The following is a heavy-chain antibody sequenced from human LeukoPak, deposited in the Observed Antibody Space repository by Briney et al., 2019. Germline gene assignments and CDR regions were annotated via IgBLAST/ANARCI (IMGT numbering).Heavy chain of an antibody. CDR2: IHYSGSS. V-gene: IGHV4-59*01. CDR3: ARGERLGPDF. J-gene: IGHJ4*02. CDR1: GDSIIGYY. D-gene: IGHD1-1*01. Sequence: PSETLSLTCTVSGDSIIGYYWSWIRQPPGKGLEWIGYIHYSGSSNYNPSLQSRVTISVDTSRGHFSLKLCSATAADTAVYYCARGERLGPDFWGQGTLVTVSS.